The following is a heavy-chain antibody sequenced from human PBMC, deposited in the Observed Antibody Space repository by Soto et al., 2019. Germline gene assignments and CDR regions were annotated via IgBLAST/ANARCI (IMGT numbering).Heavy chain of an antibody. J-gene: IGHJ4*02. Sequence: EVQLVESGGGLAQPGGSLRLSCVASGFTFSYYEMNWVRQAPGKGLEWISYITSSGDRAQYADSVKGRFTISRDNTKNLLYLQMTSLSADDTGLYYCARDIFDNWGQGTLVTVSS. CDR3: ARDIFDN. V-gene: IGHV3-48*03. CDR2: ITSSGDRA. CDR1: GFTFSYYE.